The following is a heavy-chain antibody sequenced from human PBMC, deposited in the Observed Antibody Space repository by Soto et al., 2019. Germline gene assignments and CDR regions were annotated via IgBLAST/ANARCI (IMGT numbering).Heavy chain of an antibody. J-gene: IGHJ6*03. Sequence: GESLKISCKGSGYSVTSYWIDWVRQMPGKGLERMGIIYPGDSDTRYSPSFQGQVTISADKSISTAYLQWSSLKASDTAMYYCARTAGENWDYSYSYMDVWGKGTTVTVSS. V-gene: IGHV5-51*01. D-gene: IGHD3-16*01. CDR3: ARTAGENWDYSYSYMDV. CDR2: IYPGDSDT. CDR1: GYSVTSYW.